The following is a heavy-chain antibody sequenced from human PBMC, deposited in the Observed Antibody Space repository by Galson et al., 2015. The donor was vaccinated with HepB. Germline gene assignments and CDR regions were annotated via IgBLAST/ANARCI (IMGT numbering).Heavy chain of an antibody. J-gene: IGHJ6*01. CDR2: ISSTGSFT. Sequence: SLRLSCAGSGTYTMNWVRQAPGKGLEWVSTISSTGSFTHYADSVRGRFTISRDNSKNTLFLEMNSLRDEDTALYFCSKDRLVTPDSYYYGMVVWGQGTTVTVSS. CDR1: GTYT. V-gene: IGHV3-23*01. CDR3: SKDRLVTPDSYYYGMVV. D-gene: IGHD4-23*01.